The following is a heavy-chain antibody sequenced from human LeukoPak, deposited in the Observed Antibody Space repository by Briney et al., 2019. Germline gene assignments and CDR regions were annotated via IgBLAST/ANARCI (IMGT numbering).Heavy chain of an antibody. Sequence: SETLSLTCTVSGGSISSYYWSWIRQPPGKGLEWIGYFYYSGSTNYNPSLKSRVTISVDTSKNQFSLKLSSVTAADTALYYCAREGSSSLFDIWGQGTMVTVSS. V-gene: IGHV4-59*01. CDR2: FYYSGST. CDR1: GGSISSYY. CDR3: AREGSSSLFDI. J-gene: IGHJ3*02. D-gene: IGHD6-6*01.